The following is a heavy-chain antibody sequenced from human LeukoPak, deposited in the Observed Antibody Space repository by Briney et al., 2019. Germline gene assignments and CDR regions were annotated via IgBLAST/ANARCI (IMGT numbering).Heavy chain of an antibody. Sequence: GASVEVSCKASGYTFTSYDINWVRQATGQGLGWMGWMNPNSGNTGYAQKFQGRVTMTRNTSISTAYMELSSLRSEDTAVYYCARTTYSYGYARPFDYWGQGTLATVSS. CDR3: ARTTYSYGYARPFDY. V-gene: IGHV1-8*01. J-gene: IGHJ4*02. D-gene: IGHD5-18*01. CDR1: GYTFTSYD. CDR2: MNPNSGNT.